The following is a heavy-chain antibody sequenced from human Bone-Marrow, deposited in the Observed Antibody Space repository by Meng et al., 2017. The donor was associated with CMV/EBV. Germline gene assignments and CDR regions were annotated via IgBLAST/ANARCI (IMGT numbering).Heavy chain of an antibody. CDR3: ARDRGGYCSSTSCYPDP. V-gene: IGHV1-46*01. CDR2: INPSGGST. Sequence: ASVKVSCKASGYTFTSYYMHWVRQAPGQGLEWMGIINPSGGSTSYAQKFQGRVTMTRDTSTSTAYMELRSLRSDDTAVYYCARDRGGYCSSTSCYPDPWGQGTLVTVSS. D-gene: IGHD2-2*01. CDR1: GYTFTSYY. J-gene: IGHJ5*02.